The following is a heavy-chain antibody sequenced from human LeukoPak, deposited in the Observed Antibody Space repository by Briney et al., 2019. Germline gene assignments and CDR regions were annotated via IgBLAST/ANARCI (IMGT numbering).Heavy chain of an antibody. J-gene: IGHJ4*02. CDR3: AKGGRGSYYSDS. D-gene: IGHD3-10*01. V-gene: IGHV3-23*01. CDR1: GFTFRNYG. CDR2: ISGSGDTT. Sequence: GGSLRLSCAVSGFTFRNYGMSWVRQAPGKGLEWVSVISGSGDTTYYADSVKGRFTISRDNSKNTLYLQMNSLRAEDTAVYYCAKGGRGSYYSDSWGQGTLVTVSS.